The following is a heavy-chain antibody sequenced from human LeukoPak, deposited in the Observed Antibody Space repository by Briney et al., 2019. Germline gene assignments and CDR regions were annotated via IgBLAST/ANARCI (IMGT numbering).Heavy chain of an antibody. V-gene: IGHV3-48*03. J-gene: IGHJ4*02. CDR3: ARRSCSSTSCLIDY. CDR1: GFTFSTYA. Sequence: GGSLRLSCAASGFTFSTYAMSWVRQAPGKGLEWVSYISSSGTTIYYADSVKGRFTISRDNAKNSLYLQMNSLRAEDTAVYYCARRSCSSTSCLIDYWGQGTLVTVSS. CDR2: ISSSGTTI. D-gene: IGHD2-2*01.